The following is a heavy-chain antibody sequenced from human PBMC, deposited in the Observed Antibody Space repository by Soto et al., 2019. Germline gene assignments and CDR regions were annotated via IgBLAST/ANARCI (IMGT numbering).Heavy chain of an antibody. J-gene: IGHJ5*02. CDR1: GGSISSGDYY. V-gene: IGHV4-31*03. CDR2: IYYSGSA. Sequence: QVQLQESGPGLVKPSQTLSLTCTVSGGSISSGDYYWSWIRQHPGKGLEWIGYIYYSGSAYYNPSLNSRVTISVDTSKNQFSLKLSSVTAADTAVYYCARVGLWLGTWFHPWGLGTLVTVSS. D-gene: IGHD6-19*01. CDR3: ARVGLWLGTWFHP.